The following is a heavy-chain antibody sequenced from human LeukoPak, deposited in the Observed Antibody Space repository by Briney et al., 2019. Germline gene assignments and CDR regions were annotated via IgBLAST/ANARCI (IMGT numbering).Heavy chain of an antibody. J-gene: IGHJ4*02. CDR3: ARARGSCSGSSCYSDY. D-gene: IGHD2-15*01. CDR1: GFTFSSYW. CDR2: IKQDGSEK. Sequence: GGSLRLSCAASGFTFSSYWMSWVRQAPGKGLEWVANIKQDGSEKYYVDSVKGRFTISRDNAKNSLYLQMNSLRAEDTAVYYCARARGSCSGSSCYSDYWGQGTLVTVSS. V-gene: IGHV3-7*01.